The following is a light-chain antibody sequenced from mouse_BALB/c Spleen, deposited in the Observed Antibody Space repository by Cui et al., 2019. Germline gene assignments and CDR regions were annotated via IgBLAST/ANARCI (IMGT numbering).Light chain of an antibody. J-gene: IGKJ5*01. Sequence: HILLSQSPAILSATTGEKVRRPGRASSSVSYMHWYQRRPGSSPKPWIYATSNLSSGVPARFSGSGSGTSYSLTISRVEAEDAATYYCQQWSSNPLTFGAGTKLELK. CDR3: QQWSSNPLT. V-gene: IGKV4-72*01. CDR2: ATS. CDR1: SSVSY.